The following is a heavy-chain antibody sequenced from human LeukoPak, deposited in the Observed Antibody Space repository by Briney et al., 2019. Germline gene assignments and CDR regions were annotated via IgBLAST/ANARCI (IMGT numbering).Heavy chain of an antibody. V-gene: IGHV3-7*03. D-gene: IGHD1-26*01. CDR3: VKDSPPRYSGSPPAY. Sequence: GGSLRLSCAASGFTFSSYTMSWVRQAPGKGLEWVANINKDGGEKYYVDSVKGRFTISRDNAKNSLYLQMNSLRADDTAVYYCVKDSPPRYSGSPPAYWGQGTLVTVSS. CDR2: INKDGGEK. J-gene: IGHJ4*02. CDR1: GFTFSSYT.